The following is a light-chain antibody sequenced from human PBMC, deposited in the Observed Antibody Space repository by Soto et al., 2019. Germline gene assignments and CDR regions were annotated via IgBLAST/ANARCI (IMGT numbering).Light chain of an antibody. CDR3: QQYGDSPT. V-gene: IGKV3-20*01. Sequence: EIVLTQSPGTLFLSPGERATLSCRASQSVRSRYVSCYQQKPGQAPRLLIYGASIRATGIPDMFSGSGSGTDFTFTISRLEAEDLAVYYCQQYGDSPTFGGGTKVGIK. CDR1: QSVRSRY. J-gene: IGKJ4*01. CDR2: GAS.